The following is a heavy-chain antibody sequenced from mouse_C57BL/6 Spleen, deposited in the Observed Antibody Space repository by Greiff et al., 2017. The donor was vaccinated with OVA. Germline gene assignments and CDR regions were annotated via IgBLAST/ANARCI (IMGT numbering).Heavy chain of an antibody. V-gene: IGHV3-1*01. J-gene: IGHJ1*03. CDR3: AREPDGYYLYWYFDV. CDR2: ISYSGST. Sequence: EVQLQESGPGMVKPSQSLSLTCTVTGYSITSGYDWHWIRHFPGNKLEWMGYISYSGSTNYNPSLKSRISITHDTSKNHFFLKLNSVTTEDTATYYCAREPDGYYLYWYFDVWGTGTTVTVSS. CDR1: GYSITSGYD. D-gene: IGHD2-3*01.